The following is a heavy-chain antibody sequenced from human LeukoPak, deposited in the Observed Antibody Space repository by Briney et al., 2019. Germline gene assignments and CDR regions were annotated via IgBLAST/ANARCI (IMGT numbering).Heavy chain of an antibody. J-gene: IGHJ1*01. CDR3: ATYSILNAREFRY. V-gene: IGHV3-7*01. CDR1: GFTFSNSW. Sequence: PGGSLRLSCAGSGFTFSNSWMGWVRQAPGKGLGWGANVQHIGGETYYVDSVKGRFTISRDNAKNSVYLQMNSLGADDTAVYYCATYSILNAREFRYWGQGTLVTVTS. D-gene: IGHD4-11*01. CDR2: VQHIGGET.